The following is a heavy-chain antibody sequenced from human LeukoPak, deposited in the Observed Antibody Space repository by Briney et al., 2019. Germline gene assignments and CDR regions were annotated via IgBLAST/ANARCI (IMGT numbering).Heavy chain of an antibody. CDR2: ISGSGGGT. CDR3: AKLFYSSGMYHFDY. V-gene: IGHV3-23*01. Sequence: GGSLRLSCATSGFXFSSSAISWVRQAPGKGLAWVSTISGSGGGTYYADSVKGRFTISRDNSNNTLYLQMNSLRAEDTAVFYCAKLFYSSGMYHFDYWGQGTLVTVSS. CDR1: GFXFSSSA. J-gene: IGHJ4*02. D-gene: IGHD3-10*01.